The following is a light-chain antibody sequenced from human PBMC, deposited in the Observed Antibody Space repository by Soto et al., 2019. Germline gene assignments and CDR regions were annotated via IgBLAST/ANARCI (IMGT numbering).Light chain of an antibody. CDR1: QTVSSN. J-gene: IGKJ5*01. V-gene: IGKV3-15*01. CDR2: GAS. CDR3: QKYDNWPIT. Sequence: TQSPDTLSLSPWDRATLSCRGSQTVSSNYLAWYQQKPGQAPSILIYGASTRATGLPDRFSGSGAGKEFTLIISSLKYEDSAVYYGQKYDNWPITCGQGTRLEIK.